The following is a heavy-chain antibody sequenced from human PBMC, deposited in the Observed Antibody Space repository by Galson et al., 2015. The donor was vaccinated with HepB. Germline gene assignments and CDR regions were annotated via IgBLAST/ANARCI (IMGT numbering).Heavy chain of an antibody. CDR1: GYSFTSYW. CDR3: ASSWGSIAAAGTWVDY. V-gene: IGHV5-10-1*01. D-gene: IGHD6-13*01. CDR2: IDPSDSYT. J-gene: IGHJ4*02. Sequence: QSGAEVKKPGESLKISCKGSGYSFTSYWISWVRQMPGKGLEWMGRIDPSDSYTNYSPSFQGHVTISADKSISTAYLQWSSLKASDTAMYYCASSWGSIAAAGTWVDYWGQGTLVTVSS.